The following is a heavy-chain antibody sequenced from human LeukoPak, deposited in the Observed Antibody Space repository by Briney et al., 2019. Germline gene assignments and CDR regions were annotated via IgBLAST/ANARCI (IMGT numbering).Heavy chain of an antibody. J-gene: IGHJ4*02. V-gene: IGHV3-30*18. CDR1: GFTFSSYG. Sequence: PGGSLRLSCAVSGFTFSSYGMHWVRQAPGKGLEWVAVISYDRSNKYYADSVKGRFTISRDNSKNTLYLQMNSLRAEDTAVYYCAKEKGELLWFGELNYWGQGTLVTVSS. CDR3: AKEKGELLWFGELNY. D-gene: IGHD3-10*01. CDR2: ISYDRSNK.